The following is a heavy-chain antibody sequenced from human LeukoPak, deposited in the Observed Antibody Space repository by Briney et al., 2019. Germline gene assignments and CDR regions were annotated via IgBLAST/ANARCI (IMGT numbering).Heavy chain of an antibody. CDR1: GYTFTGFY. D-gene: IGHD5-12*01. CDR2: INPNSGGT. V-gene: IGHV1-2*02. Sequence: ASVKVSCKASGYTFTGFYIHWVRQAPGQGLEWMGWINPNSGGTNYAQKFRGRVTMTRDTSISTAYMELSRLTSDDTAIYYCARDWFVDSGDDPFPFDYWGQGTLVSVSS. J-gene: IGHJ4*02. CDR3: ARDWFVDSGDDPFPFDY.